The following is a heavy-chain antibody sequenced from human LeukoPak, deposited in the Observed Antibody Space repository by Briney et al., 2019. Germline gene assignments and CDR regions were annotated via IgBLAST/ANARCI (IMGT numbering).Heavy chain of an antibody. D-gene: IGHD1-1*01. V-gene: IGHV1-18*01. CDR3: ARRQGTTLSFDY. CDR2: INAYNGNT. J-gene: IGHJ4*02. CDR1: GYTFNTYG. Sequence: SVKVSCKASGYTFNTYGFSWVRPAPGQGLEWMGWINAYNGNTNYAQKLQGRVTMTTETSTSTAYMVLRSLRSDDTAVYYCARRQGTTLSFDYWGQGTLVTVSS.